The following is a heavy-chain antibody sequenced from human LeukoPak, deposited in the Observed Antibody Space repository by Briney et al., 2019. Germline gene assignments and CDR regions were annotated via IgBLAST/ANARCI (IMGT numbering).Heavy chain of an antibody. Sequence: GGSLRLSCAASGFTFSSYWMGWVRQAPGKRLEWVANMNIDGSEKYYADSAKGRFTISRDNARNSVYLQMNSLRVEDTAVYYCARGPVEWELPLDYWGQGTLVTASS. CDR3: ARGPVEWELPLDY. CDR1: GFTFSSYW. J-gene: IGHJ4*02. V-gene: IGHV3-7*01. CDR2: MNIDGSEK. D-gene: IGHD1-26*01.